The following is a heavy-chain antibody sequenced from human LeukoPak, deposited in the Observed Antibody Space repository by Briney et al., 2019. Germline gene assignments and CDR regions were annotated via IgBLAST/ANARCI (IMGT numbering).Heavy chain of an antibody. J-gene: IGHJ4*02. CDR2: IYHSGST. Sequence: ASETLSLTCAVSGYSISSGYYWGWIRQPTGKGLEWIGSIYHSGSTYYNPSLKSRVTISVGTSKNQFSLKLSSVTAADTAVYYCASGTYSNSFAYWGQGTLVTVSS. D-gene: IGHD4-11*01. CDR1: GYSISSGYY. CDR3: ASGTYSNSFAY. V-gene: IGHV4-38-2*01.